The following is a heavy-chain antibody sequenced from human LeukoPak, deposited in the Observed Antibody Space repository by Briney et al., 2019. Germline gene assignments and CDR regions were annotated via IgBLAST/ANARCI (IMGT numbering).Heavy chain of an antibody. V-gene: IGHV4-59*01. D-gene: IGHD2-15*01. Sequence: PSETLSLTCTVSGASITAYYWSWIRQPPGKGLEWIGYVHYSGNTKYSSSLRSRVTTSVDTSRSQFSLKLNSVTAADTAVYYCARGVGCSGGTCYSVYWFDPWGQGTLVTVSS. CDR1: GASITAYY. J-gene: IGHJ5*02. CDR3: ARGVGCSGGTCYSVYWFDP. CDR2: VHYSGNT.